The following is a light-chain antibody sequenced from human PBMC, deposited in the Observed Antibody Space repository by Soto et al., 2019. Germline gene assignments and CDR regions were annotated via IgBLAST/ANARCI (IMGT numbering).Light chain of an antibody. V-gene: IGKV1-33*01. CDR1: QDISNY. J-gene: IGKJ5*01. Sequence: DIQMTQSPSSLSASVGDRDTITCQASQDISNYLNWYQQKPGKAPQLLIYDASNLETGVPSRFSGSGSGTDFTFTISSLQPEDTATYYCQQYDVLITFGQGTRLEI. CDR3: QQYDVLIT. CDR2: DAS.